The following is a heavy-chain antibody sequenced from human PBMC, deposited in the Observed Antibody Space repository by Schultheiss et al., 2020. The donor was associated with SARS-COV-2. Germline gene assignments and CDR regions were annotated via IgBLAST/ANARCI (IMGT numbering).Heavy chain of an antibody. J-gene: IGHJ4*02. D-gene: IGHD3-9*01. CDR3: ARDYDILTGYYPIDY. V-gene: IGHV3-23*01. CDR1: GFTFSSYA. CDR2: ISSSSSTI. Sequence: GGSLRLSCAASGFTFSSYAMSWVRQAPGKGLEWVSSISSSSSTIYYADSVKGRFTISRDNSKNTLYLQMNSLRAEDTAVYYCARDYDILTGYYPIDYWGQGTLVTVSS.